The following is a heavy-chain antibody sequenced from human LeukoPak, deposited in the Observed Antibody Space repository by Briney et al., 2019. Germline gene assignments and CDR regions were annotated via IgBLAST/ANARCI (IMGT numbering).Heavy chain of an antibody. CDR3: AGVPRRGIVVPAAATILYYYYYHMDV. V-gene: IGHV1-18*01. CDR2: ISAYNGNT. CDR1: GYTFTSYG. D-gene: IGHD2-2*01. J-gene: IGHJ6*03. Sequence: GASVKVSCKASGYTFTSYGISWVRQAPGQGLEWMGWISAYNGNTNYAQKLQGRVTMTTDTSTSTAYMELRSLRSDDTAVYYCAGVPRRGIVVPAAATILYYYYYHMDVWGKGTTVTVSS.